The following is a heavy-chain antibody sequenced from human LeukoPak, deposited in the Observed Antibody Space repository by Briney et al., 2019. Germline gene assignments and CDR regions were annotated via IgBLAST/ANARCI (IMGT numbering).Heavy chain of an antibody. CDR1: GGSISGSSYY. J-gene: IGHJ3*02. Sequence: MTSETLSLTGTVSGGSISGSSYYWGWVRQPPGKGLEWIGSIYYSGTTYYNPSLKSRVTISVDTSKNQFSLRLSSVTAADTAVYYCARDARLPRRAFDIWGQGTMVTVSS. V-gene: IGHV4-39*07. CDR2: IYYSGTT. D-gene: IGHD5-18*01. CDR3: ARDARLPRRAFDI.